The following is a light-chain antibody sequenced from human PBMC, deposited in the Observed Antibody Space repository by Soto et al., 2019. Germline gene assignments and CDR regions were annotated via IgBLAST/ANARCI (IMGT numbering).Light chain of an antibody. CDR2: YDS. Sequence: SYELTQPPSVSVAPGKTARITCGGNNIGSKSVHWYQQKPGQAPVLVIYYDSDRPSGIPERFSGSNSGNTATLTISRVEAGDEADYYCQVWDSSSAHWVCGGGTKLTVL. J-gene: IGLJ3*02. V-gene: IGLV3-21*04. CDR1: NIGSKS. CDR3: QVWDSSSAHWV.